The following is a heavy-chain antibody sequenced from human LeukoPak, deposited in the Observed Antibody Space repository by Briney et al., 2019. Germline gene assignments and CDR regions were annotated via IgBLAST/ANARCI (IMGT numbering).Heavy chain of an antibody. Sequence: GGSLRLSCAASGFTFSSYWMTWVRQAPGQGLEWVANIKQDGSERYYVDSVKGRFTISRDNAKNSLYLQMNSLRAEDTAVYYCARDGGGFDYWGQGTLVTVSS. J-gene: IGHJ4*02. D-gene: IGHD3-16*01. V-gene: IGHV3-7*04. CDR1: GFTFSSYW. CDR2: IKQDGSER. CDR3: ARDGGGFDY.